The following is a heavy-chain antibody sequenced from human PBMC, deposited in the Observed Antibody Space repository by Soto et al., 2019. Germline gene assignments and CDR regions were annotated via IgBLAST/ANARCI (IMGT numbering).Heavy chain of an antibody. CDR1: GFTFSDHY. J-gene: IGHJ6*03. CDR2: TRNKANSYTT. V-gene: IGHV3-72*01. Sequence: GGSLRLSCAASGFTFSDHYMDWVRQAPGKGLEWVGRTRNKANSYTTEYAASVKGRFTISRDDSKNSLYLQMNSLKTEDTAVYYCAREDSSSWYYYYYMDVWGKGTTVTVSS. D-gene: IGHD6-13*01. CDR3: AREDSSSWYYYYYMDV.